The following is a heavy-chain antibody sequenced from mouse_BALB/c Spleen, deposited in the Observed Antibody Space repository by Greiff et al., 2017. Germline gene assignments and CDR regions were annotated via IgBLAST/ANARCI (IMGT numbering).Heavy chain of an antibody. CDR2: INPYNDGT. CDR3: ARARYGNYGYFDY. J-gene: IGHJ2*01. V-gene: IGHV1-14*01. D-gene: IGHD2-10*02. Sequence: VQLKQSGPELVKPGASVKMSCKASGYTFTSYVMHWVKQKPGQGLEWIGYINPYNDGTKYNEKFKGKATLTSDKSSSTAYMELSSLTSEDSAVYYCARARYGNYGYFDYWGQGTTLTVSS. CDR1: GYTFTSYV.